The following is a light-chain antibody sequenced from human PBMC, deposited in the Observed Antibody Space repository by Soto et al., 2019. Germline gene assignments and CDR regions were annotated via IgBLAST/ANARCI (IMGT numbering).Light chain of an antibody. J-gene: IGLJ2*01. V-gene: IGLV2-14*03. CDR1: SSDVGAYNY. Sequence: QSVLTQPASVSGSPGQSITISCTGTSSDVGAYNYVSWYQHHPGKAPKLIIYDVSNRPSGVSNRFSGSKSGNTASLTISGLSAEDEANYYCNSYTSSSTRVFGGGAKLTVL. CDR2: DVS. CDR3: NSYTSSSTRV.